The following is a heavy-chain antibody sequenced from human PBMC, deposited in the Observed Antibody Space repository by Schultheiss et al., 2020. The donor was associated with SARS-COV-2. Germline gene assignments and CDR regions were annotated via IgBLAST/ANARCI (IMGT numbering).Heavy chain of an antibody. CDR1: GFLFSHYE. CDR3: AKDVSPHFDWLLWFDY. J-gene: IGHJ4*02. D-gene: IGHD3-9*01. CDR2: ISSSIFTV. Sequence: GGSLRLSCEASGFLFSHYEMNWVRQAPGKGLEWLSYISSSIFTVFYADSVKGRFTISRDNSKNTLYLQMNSLRAEDTAVYYCAKDVSPHFDWLLWFDYWGQGTLVTVSS. V-gene: IGHV3-48*01.